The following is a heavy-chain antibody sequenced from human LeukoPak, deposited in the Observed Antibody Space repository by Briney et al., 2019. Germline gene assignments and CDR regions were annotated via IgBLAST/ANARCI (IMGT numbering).Heavy chain of an antibody. V-gene: IGHV3-7*01. CDR2: INQGGSDK. CDR3: TRDRSRAEDD. Sequence: GGSLRFSCAASGFTFSGHWMSWVRQAPGKGLEWVANINQGGSDKYYVDSVKGRFTISRDNANNLLYLQMNSLRGEDTAVYYCTRDRSRAEDDWGQGTLVTVSS. J-gene: IGHJ4*02. CDR1: GFTFSGHW. D-gene: IGHD1-14*01.